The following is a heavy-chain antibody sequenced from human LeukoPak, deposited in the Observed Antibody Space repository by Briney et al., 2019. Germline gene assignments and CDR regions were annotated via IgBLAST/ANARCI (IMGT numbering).Heavy chain of an antibody. CDR3: ARGLEHYGDYVFDP. D-gene: IGHD4-17*01. J-gene: IGHJ5*02. V-gene: IGHV4-38-2*01. CDR1: GYSISSGYY. CDR2: IYQSGNT. Sequence: SETLSLTCAVSGYSISSGYYWGWIRQPPGKGLEWIGSIYQSGNTYYTPSLKSRVTISVDTSKNQFSLRLSSVTAADTAVYYCARGLEHYGDYVFDPWGQGTLVTVSS.